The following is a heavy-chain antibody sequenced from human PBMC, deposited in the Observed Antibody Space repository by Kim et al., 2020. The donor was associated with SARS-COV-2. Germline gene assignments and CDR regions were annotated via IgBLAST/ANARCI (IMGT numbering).Heavy chain of an antibody. D-gene: IGHD3-10*01. CDR3: AKDIGPYYGSGFDY. CDR1: GFTFSNYA. Sequence: GGSLRLSCAASGFTFSNYAMSWVRQAPGKGLEWVSGISGSGGIKYYADSVKGRFTISRDNSKNTMYVQMNSLRAEDAALYYCAKDIGPYYGSGFDYWGQGTLVTVSS. V-gene: IGHV3-23*01. CDR2: ISGSGGIK. J-gene: IGHJ4*02.